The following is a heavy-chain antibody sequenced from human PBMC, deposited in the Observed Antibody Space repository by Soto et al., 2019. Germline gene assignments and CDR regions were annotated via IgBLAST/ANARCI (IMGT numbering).Heavy chain of an antibody. D-gene: IGHD3-3*01. CDR1: GFTFSSYW. J-gene: IGHJ6*02. Sequence: GGSLRLSCAASGFTFSSYWMSWVRQAPGKGLEWVANIKQDGSEKYYVDSVKGRFTISRDNAKNSLYLQMNSLRAEDTAVYYCAXVVSDFWSGYRSYGMDVWGQGTTVTVSS. V-gene: IGHV3-7*01. CDR2: IKQDGSEK. CDR3: AXVVSDFWSGYRSYGMDV.